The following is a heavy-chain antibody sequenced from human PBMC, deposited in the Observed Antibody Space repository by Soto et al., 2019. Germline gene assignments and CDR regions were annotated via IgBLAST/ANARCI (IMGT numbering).Heavy chain of an antibody. CDR3: AKDGAATPLNLRYNKHDY. CDR1: GFTFSSYA. J-gene: IGHJ4*02. D-gene: IGHD2-15*01. CDR2: ISGSGGST. V-gene: IGHV3-23*01. Sequence: EVQLLESGGGLVQPGGSLRLSCAASGFTFSSYAMSWVRQAPGKGLEWVSAISGSGGSTYYADSVKGRFTISRDNSKHPLYLQMNSLRAEDTAVYYCAKDGAATPLNLRYNKHDYWGQGTLVTVSS.